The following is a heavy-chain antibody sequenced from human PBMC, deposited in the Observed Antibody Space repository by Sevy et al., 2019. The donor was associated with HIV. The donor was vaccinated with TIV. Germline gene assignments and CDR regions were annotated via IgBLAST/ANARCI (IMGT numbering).Heavy chain of an antibody. D-gene: IGHD3-16*02. CDR1: GGSFSGYY. J-gene: IGHJ4*02. CDR3: ARVETRNDYVWGSYRYTDPLVDY. Sequence: SETLSITCAVYGGSFSGYYWSWIRQPPGKGLEWIGEINHSGSTNYNPSLKSRVTISVDTSKNQFSLKLSSVTAADTAVYYCARVETRNDYVWGSYRYTDPLVDYWGQGTLVTVSS. V-gene: IGHV4-34*01. CDR2: INHSGST.